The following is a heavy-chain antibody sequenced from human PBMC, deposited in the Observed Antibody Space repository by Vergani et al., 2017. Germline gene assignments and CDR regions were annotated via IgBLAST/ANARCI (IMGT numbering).Heavy chain of an antibody. CDR2: IYWNDDQ. D-gene: IGHD1-7*01. V-gene: IGHV2-5*04. CDR3: VYRKTECGTTGCFYPFYYYYYMDV. CDR1: GFSLNTRGVS. J-gene: IGHJ6*03. Sequence: QITLKESGPTLVKPTQTLTLTCTFSGFSLNTRGVSVAWIRQPPGKALDWLALIYWNDDQHYSPSLNNRVTITIDTSKNQVVLTMTNMDYVDTGTYYCVYRKTECGTTGCFYPFYYYYYMDVWGKGTTVTVSS.